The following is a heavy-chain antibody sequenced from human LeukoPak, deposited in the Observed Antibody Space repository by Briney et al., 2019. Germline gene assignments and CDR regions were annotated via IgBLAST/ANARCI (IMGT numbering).Heavy chain of an antibody. CDR3: ARGGGGD. CDR2: IKQDGSEK. CDR1: GFTFSSYW. J-gene: IGHJ4*02. D-gene: IGHD2-21*01. V-gene: IGHV3-7*01. Sequence: GGSLRLSCAASGFTFSSYWISWVRQAPGKGLEWVANIKQDGSEKYYVDSVKGRFTISRDNAKNSLYLQMNSLRAEDTAVYYCARGGGGDLGQGTLVTVSS.